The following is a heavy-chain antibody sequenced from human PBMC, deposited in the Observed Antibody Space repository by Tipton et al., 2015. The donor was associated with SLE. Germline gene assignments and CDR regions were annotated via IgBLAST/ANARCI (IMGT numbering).Heavy chain of an antibody. J-gene: IGHJ4*02. CDR1: GYTFTSYG. Sequence: QLVQSGAEVKKPGASVKVSCKSSGYTFTSYGITWLRQAPGQGLEWMGWISAYNGNTKNAQKLQGRVAMTTDTSPSTAYMELRSLRSDDTAVYYCARNPDSSGYYFLDYWGQGALVTVSS. CDR2: ISAYNGNT. V-gene: IGHV1-18*01. CDR3: ARNPDSSGYYFLDY. D-gene: IGHD3-22*01.